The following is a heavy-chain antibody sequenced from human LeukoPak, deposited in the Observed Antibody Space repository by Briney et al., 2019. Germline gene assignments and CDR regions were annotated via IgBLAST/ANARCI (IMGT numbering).Heavy chain of an antibody. Sequence: GASVKVSCKASGYTFTSYDINWVRQATGQGLEWMGWMNPNSGNTGYAQKFRGRVTMTRNTSIGTAYMELSSLRSEDTAVYYCARGRGITFGGVIGPLGYWGQGTLVTVSS. J-gene: IGHJ4*02. D-gene: IGHD3-16*02. CDR3: ARGRGITFGGVIGPLGY. CDR2: MNPNSGNT. V-gene: IGHV1-8*01. CDR1: GYTFTSYD.